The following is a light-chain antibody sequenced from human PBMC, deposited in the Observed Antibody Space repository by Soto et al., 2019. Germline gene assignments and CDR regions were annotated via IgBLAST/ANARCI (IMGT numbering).Light chain of an antibody. CDR2: ATS. J-gene: IGKJ4*01. CDR1: QNITTY. CDR3: QQCYSPPFT. Sequence: VQITQSHSSLFGPAVDRSNTNCRASQNITTYLNWYQQKAGVAPNLLIYATSNLQRGVPSRFSGSGSGTDFTLTISSLHREDFATYYCQQCYSPPFTFGGGTKVDI. V-gene: IGKV1-39*01.